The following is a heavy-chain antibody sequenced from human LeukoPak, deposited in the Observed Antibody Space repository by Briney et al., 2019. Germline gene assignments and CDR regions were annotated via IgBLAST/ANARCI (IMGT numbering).Heavy chain of an antibody. CDR1: GYTFTGYY. Sequence: ASVKVSCKASGYTFTGYYMHWVRQAPGQGLEWMGWINPNSGGTNYAQKFRGRVTMTLDTSISTSYMQLSRLRSDDTAVYYCARDFTRNYYDINAYYDYWGQGTLVTVSS. D-gene: IGHD3-22*01. CDR3: ARDFTRNYYDINAYYDY. V-gene: IGHV1-2*02. J-gene: IGHJ4*02. CDR2: INPNSGGT.